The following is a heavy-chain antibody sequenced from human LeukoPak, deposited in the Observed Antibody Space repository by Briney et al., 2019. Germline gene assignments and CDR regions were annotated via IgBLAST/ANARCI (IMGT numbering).Heavy chain of an antibody. V-gene: IGHV4-59*11. D-gene: IGHD3-10*01. CDR2: IYYSGST. CDR1: GGSISSHY. Sequence: PSETLSLNCTVSGGSISSHYWSWIRQPPGKGLEWIGYIYYSGSTNYNPSLKSRVTISVDTSKNQFSLKLSSVTAADTAVYYCAREDGEWGQGTLVTVSS. CDR3: AREDGE. J-gene: IGHJ4*02.